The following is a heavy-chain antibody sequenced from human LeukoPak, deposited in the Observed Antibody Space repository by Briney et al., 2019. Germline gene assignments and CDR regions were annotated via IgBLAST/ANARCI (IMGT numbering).Heavy chain of an antibody. D-gene: IGHD6-13*01. V-gene: IGHV3-33*08. J-gene: IGHJ3*02. CDR3: ARGRIAAAGRGFDAFDI. Sequence: PGGSLRLSCATSGFTFSDAWMSWVRQAPGKGLEWVAVIWYDGSTKYYADSVKGRFTISRDNSKNTLYLQMNSLRAEDTAVYYCARGRIAAAGRGFDAFDIWGQGTMVTVSS. CDR1: GFTFSDAW. CDR2: IWYDGSTK.